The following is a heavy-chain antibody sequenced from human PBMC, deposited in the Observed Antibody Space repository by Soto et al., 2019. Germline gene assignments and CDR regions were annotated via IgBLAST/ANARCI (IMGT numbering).Heavy chain of an antibody. J-gene: IGHJ5*02. Sequence: SGTLSLTRTVSGGSISTFYRSWGREPPGKGLEWIGYIHDSGSTYYNPSLKSRVTMSLDTSRNQFFLQLNSVTAADTAVYYCARESAGSGKNNWFDPWGQGMLVTVSS. CDR3: ARESAGSGKNNWFDP. CDR2: IHDSGST. D-gene: IGHD3-10*01. CDR1: GGSISTFY. V-gene: IGHV4-59*01.